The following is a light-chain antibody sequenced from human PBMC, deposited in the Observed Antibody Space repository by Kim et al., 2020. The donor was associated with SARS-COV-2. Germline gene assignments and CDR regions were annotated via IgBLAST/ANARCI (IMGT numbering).Light chain of an antibody. V-gene: IGKV4-1*01. Sequence: DIVMTQSPDSLAVSLGERATINCKSSQSVIYSSNNKNYLAWYQQKPGQPPKLLLYWASTRESGAPDRFSGSGSGTDFTLTISSLQAEDVAVYYCQQYYTPPYTFGQGTKLEIK. CDR2: WAS. J-gene: IGKJ2*01. CDR3: QQYYTPPYT. CDR1: QSVIYSSNNKNY.